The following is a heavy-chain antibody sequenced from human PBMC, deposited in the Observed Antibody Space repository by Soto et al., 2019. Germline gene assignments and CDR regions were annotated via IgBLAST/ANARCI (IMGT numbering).Heavy chain of an antibody. V-gene: IGHV4-59*01. D-gene: IGHD2-2*01. CDR1: GGSISSYY. Sequence: PSETLSLTCTVSGGSISSYYWSWIRQPPGKGLEWIGYIYYSGSTNYNPSLKSRVTISVDTSKNQFSLKLSSVTAADTAVYYCARLLGYCSSTSCPNYYGMDVWGQGPTVTVSS. CDR2: IYYSGST. CDR3: ARLLGYCSSTSCPNYYGMDV. J-gene: IGHJ6*02.